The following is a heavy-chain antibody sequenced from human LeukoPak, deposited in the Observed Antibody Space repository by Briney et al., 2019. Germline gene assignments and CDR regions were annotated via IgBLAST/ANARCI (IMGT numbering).Heavy chain of an antibody. CDR2: INPSDSST. J-gene: IGHJ5*02. CDR3: ARGGVAKLGPLDP. D-gene: IGHD7-27*01. CDR1: GYSFTIYY. V-gene: IGHV1-46*01. Sequence: GASVRVSFTASGYSFTIYYMHWVRQAPGQGHGWVGIINPSDSSTSYAQKFQGRVTITRDTSTSTVYMELSSLRSEDTAVYYCARGGVAKLGPLDPWGQGTLVTVSS.